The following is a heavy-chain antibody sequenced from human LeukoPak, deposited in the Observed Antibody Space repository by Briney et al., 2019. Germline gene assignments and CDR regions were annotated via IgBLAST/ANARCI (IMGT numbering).Heavy chain of an antibody. Sequence: GGSLRLSCAASGFTVSNNYISWVRQAPGKGLEWVSVIYSGGPTYYADSVRGRFTISRDNSKNTLYLQMNSLRAEDTAVYFCARRTGSSWALDYWGQGTLVTVSS. D-gene: IGHD6-13*01. CDR1: GFTVSNNY. CDR3: ARRTGSSWALDY. V-gene: IGHV3-53*01. CDR2: IYSGGPT. J-gene: IGHJ4*02.